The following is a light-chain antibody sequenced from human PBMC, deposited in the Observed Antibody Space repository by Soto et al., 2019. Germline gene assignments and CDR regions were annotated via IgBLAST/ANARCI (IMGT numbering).Light chain of an antibody. CDR1: QTISRF. V-gene: IGKV1-39*01. CDR3: QQSSTTPWT. Sequence: DIQMTQSPSSLSASIGDRVTISCRTSQTISRFLNWYQQKPGKAPKLLIYAASSLQSGVPSRFSGSGSGTDFTLTVSSLLPEDFATYHCQQSSTTPWTFGQGTKVDIK. J-gene: IGKJ1*01. CDR2: AAS.